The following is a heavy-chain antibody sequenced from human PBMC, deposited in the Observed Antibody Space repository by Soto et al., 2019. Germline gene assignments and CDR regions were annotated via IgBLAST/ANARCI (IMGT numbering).Heavy chain of an antibody. J-gene: IGHJ4*02. Sequence: SETLSLTCTVSGDSIDNYYWSWIRQPPGKRLEWIGYIYYTGSTTYNPSLESRVTMSVDTSKNQFSLKLNSVNAADTAVYYCAKYRRTEAEGFTLDYWGRGTLVTVSS. V-gene: IGHV4-59*01. CDR2: IYYTGST. D-gene: IGHD6-13*01. CDR1: GDSIDNYY. CDR3: AKYRRTEAEGFTLDY.